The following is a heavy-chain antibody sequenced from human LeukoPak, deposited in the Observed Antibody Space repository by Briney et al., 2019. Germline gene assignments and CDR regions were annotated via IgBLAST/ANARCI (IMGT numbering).Heavy chain of an antibody. Sequence: GALRLSCAASGFTFSSYAMSWVRQAPGKGLEWVSAISGSGGSTYYADSVKGRFTISRDNSKNTLYLQMNSLGVEDTAVYYCAKEVGDSPDYWGQGTLVTVSS. D-gene: IGHD3-16*01. CDR2: ISGSGGST. CDR3: AKEVGDSPDY. CDR1: GFTFSSYA. J-gene: IGHJ4*02. V-gene: IGHV3-23*01.